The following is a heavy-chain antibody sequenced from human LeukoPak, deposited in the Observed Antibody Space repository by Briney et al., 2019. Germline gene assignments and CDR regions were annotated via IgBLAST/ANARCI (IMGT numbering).Heavy chain of an antibody. J-gene: IGHJ4*02. CDR3: AANLRYDILTGYQSPFDY. CDR1: GYTFTGYY. V-gene: IGHV1-2*06. Sequence: GASVKVSCKASGYTFTGYYMHWVRQAPGQGLEWMGRINPNSGGTNYAQEFQGRVTMTRDTSISTAYMELSRLRSDDTAVYYCAANLRYDILTGYQSPFDYWGQGTLVTVSS. CDR2: INPNSGGT. D-gene: IGHD3-9*01.